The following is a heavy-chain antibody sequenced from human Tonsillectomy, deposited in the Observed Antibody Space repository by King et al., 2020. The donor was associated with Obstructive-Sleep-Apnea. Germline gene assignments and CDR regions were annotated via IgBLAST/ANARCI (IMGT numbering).Heavy chain of an antibody. CDR2: ISYDGNQK. Sequence: VQLVESGGGVVQPGKSLTVSCAASGFIFNDYAMHWVRQAPGQGLEWVVVISYDGNQKSYADSVKGRFSISRDNSKSTLYLHMNSLRGEDTAVYFCARDYWEKVATSLLYWGPGTLVTVSS. CDR3: ARDYWEKVATSLLY. V-gene: IGHV3-30-3*01. J-gene: IGHJ1*01. CDR1: GFIFNDYA. D-gene: IGHD5-12*01.